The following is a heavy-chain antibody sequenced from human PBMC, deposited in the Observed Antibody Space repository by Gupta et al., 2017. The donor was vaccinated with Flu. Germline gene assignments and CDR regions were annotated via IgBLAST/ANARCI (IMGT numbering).Heavy chain of an antibody. D-gene: IGHD3-3*01. V-gene: IGHV2-5*01. CDR2: IFWNDDK. CDR1: GFSLDTNGVA. Sequence: QITLKESGPTLVKPTQTLTLTCTFSGFSLDTNGVAVGWIRQPPGEALEWLGFIFWNDDKRHSPSLRSRLTITKDTSKNHVVLTMTNMSPVDTGTYYCAHSDCWSAYTPLLAYWGQGALVTVSS. J-gene: IGHJ4*02. CDR3: AHSDCWSAYTPLLAY.